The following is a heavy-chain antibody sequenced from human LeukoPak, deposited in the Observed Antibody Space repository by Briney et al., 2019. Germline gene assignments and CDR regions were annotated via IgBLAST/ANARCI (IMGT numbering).Heavy chain of an antibody. CDR1: GYSISSGYY. J-gene: IGHJ3*02. D-gene: IGHD4/OR15-4a*01. V-gene: IGHV4-38-2*01. CDR2: IYHSGST. Sequence: SETLSLTCAVSGYSISSGYYWGWIRQPPGKGLEWIGSIYHSGSTYYNPSLKSRVTISVDTSKNQFSLKLSSVTAADTAVYYYARLTAEDAFDIWGQGTMVTVSS. CDR3: ARLTAEDAFDI.